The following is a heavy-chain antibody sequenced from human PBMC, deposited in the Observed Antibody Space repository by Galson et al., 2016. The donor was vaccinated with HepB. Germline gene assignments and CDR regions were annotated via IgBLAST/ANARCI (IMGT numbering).Heavy chain of an antibody. J-gene: IGHJ6*02. CDR3: AKDRNTVVTYGMDV. D-gene: IGHD4-23*01. V-gene: IGHV3-33*03. CDR2: IWYDGSNE. Sequence: SLRLSCAASGFTFSSYGMHWVRQAPGKGLEWVAVIWYDGSNEHYADSVKGRFTISRDNPKNTLYLQMNSLRDEDTAVYYCAKDRNTVVTYGMDVWGQGTTVTVSS. CDR1: GFTFSSYG.